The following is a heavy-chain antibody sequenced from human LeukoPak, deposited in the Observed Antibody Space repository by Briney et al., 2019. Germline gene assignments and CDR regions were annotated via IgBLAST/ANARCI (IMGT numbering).Heavy chain of an antibody. CDR2: INEDGSQK. J-gene: IGHJ4*02. D-gene: IGHD3-3*01. V-gene: IGHV3-7*01. Sequence: GGSLRLSCEASGFRFSYFWMSWVRQAPGKGLEWVANINEDGSQKYYVDSVKGRFTISRDNTKKLVFLQMNSLRVEDKAVYYCARDEVGGYYFEWGQGNLVNVSS. CDR3: ARDEVGGYYFE. CDR1: GFRFSYFW.